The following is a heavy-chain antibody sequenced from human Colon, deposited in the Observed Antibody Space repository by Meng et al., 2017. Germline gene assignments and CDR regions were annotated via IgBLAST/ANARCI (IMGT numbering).Heavy chain of an antibody. CDR1: GFNFNLYW. Sequence: GESLKISCAASGFNFNLYWISWVRQAPGKGPEWVANIKPDGSEIYYVDSVKGRFTISRDNTKNSVYLQMNSLRAEDTAVYYCARDNWAKWYLDLWGRGTLVTVSS. D-gene: IGHD7-27*01. CDR3: ARDNWAKWYLDL. J-gene: IGHJ2*01. V-gene: IGHV3-7*01. CDR2: IKPDGSEI.